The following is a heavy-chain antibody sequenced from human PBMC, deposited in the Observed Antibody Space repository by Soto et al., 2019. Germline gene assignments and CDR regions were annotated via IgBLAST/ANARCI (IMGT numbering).Heavy chain of an antibody. CDR2: FDPEDGET. Sequence: GASLKVSCKVSGYTLTELSMHWVRQAPGKGLEWMGGFDPEDGETIYAQKFQGRVTMTEDTSTDTAYMELSSLRSEDTAVYYCATALVSGSYLVYNWFDPWGQGTLATVSS. V-gene: IGHV1-24*01. J-gene: IGHJ5*02. CDR1: GYTLTELS. CDR3: ATALVSGSYLVYNWFDP. D-gene: IGHD1-26*01.